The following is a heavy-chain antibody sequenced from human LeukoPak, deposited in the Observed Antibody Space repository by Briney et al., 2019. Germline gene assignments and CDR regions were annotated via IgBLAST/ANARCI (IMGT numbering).Heavy chain of an antibody. J-gene: IGHJ1*01. V-gene: IGHV1-69*10. CDR3: ARDKYSERTATNFQH. CDR1: GGTFSDYA. CDR2: FIPMLGTA. Sequence: GASVKVSCKASGGTFSDYALNWVRQAPGQGLEWMGVFIPMLGTANSTQKFQGRVTITADISTSTAYMELSSLRSEDTAVYYCARDKYSERTATNFQHWGQGTLVTVSS. D-gene: IGHD5-18*01.